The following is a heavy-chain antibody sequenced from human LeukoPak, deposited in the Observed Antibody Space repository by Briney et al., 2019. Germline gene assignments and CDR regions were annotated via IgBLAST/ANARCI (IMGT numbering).Heavy chain of an antibody. CDR1: GFTFSSYA. J-gene: IGHJ4*02. CDR3: AKGPRYCSSTSCYSASYFDY. CDR2: IRYDGSNK. V-gene: IGHV3-30*02. Sequence: GGSLRLSCAASGFTFSSYAMHWVRQAPGKGLEWVAFIRYDGSNKYYADSVKGRFTVSRDNSKNTLYLQMNSLRAEDTAVYYCAKGPRYCSSTSCYSASYFDYWGQGTLVTVSS. D-gene: IGHD2-2*01.